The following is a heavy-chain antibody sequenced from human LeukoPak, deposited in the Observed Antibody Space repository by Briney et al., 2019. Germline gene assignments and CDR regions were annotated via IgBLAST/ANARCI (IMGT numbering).Heavy chain of an antibody. CDR2: IGGSDTST. V-gene: IGHV3-23*01. D-gene: IGHD2-21*01. CDR1: GFNFSGNA. CDR3: AKIRIPPNDY. Sequence: PGGSLRLSCVVSGFNFSGNAVSWVRQAPGKGLEWVSGIGGSDTSTHYADSARGRFIISRDTSNNTLFLQMNSLRAEDTAIYYCAKIRIPPNDYWGQGTLVTVSS. J-gene: IGHJ4*02.